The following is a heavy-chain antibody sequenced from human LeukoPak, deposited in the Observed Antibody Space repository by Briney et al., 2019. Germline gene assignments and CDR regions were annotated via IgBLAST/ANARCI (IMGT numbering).Heavy chain of an antibody. CDR2: INTDGSST. J-gene: IGHJ4*02. D-gene: IGHD3-10*01. V-gene: IGHV3-74*01. CDR3: ASPFKVRGVMEGVGY. Sequence: GGSLRLSCAASGFTFSSYWMHWVRQAPGKGLVWVSRINTDGSSTSYADSVKGRFTISRDNAKNTLYLQMNSLRAEDTAVYYCASPFKVRGVMEGVGYWGQGTLVTVSS. CDR1: GFTFSSYW.